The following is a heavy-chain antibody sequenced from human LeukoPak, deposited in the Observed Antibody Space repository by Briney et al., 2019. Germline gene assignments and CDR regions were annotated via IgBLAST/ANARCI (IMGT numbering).Heavy chain of an antibody. CDR1: GYTFITYG. J-gene: IGHJ4*02. Sequence: ASVKVSCKASGYTFITYGISWVRQAPGQGLEWMGWINTYSGKTNYTQKLQGRVTMTTDTSTNTAYMELRSLRAEDTAVYYCAKQYSSGWDPFDYWGQGTLVTVSS. D-gene: IGHD6-19*01. CDR2: INTYSGKT. V-gene: IGHV1-18*01. CDR3: AKQYSSGWDPFDY.